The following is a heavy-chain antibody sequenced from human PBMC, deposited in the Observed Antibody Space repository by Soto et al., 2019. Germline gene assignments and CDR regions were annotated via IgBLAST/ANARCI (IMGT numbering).Heavy chain of an antibody. J-gene: IGHJ4*02. Sequence: SETLSLTCTVSDGSISSGDYYWNWIRQPPGKGLEWIGYIYYSGNTFYNPSLKSRVTISVDTSKNQFSLKLSSVTAADTAVYYCARSDYSKRGTHDFWGQGTLVTVSS. CDR3: ARSDYSKRGTHDF. CDR1: DGSISSGDYY. V-gene: IGHV4-30-4*01. CDR2: IYYSGNT. D-gene: IGHD4-4*01.